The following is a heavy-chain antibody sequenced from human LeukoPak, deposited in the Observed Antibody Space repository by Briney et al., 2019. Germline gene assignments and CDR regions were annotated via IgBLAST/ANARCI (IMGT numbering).Heavy chain of an antibody. CDR2: ISAYNGNT. Sequence: GASVKVSCKASGYTFTSYGISWVRQAPGQGLERMGWISAYNGNTNYAQKLQGRVTMTTDTSTSTAYMELRSLRSDDTAVYYCARDHYVAGTSNWFDPWGQGTLVTVSS. J-gene: IGHJ5*02. D-gene: IGHD6-19*01. CDR3: ARDHYVAGTSNWFDP. CDR1: GYTFTSYG. V-gene: IGHV1-18*01.